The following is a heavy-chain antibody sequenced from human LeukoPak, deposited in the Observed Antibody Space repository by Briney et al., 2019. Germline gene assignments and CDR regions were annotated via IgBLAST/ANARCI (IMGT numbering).Heavy chain of an antibody. J-gene: IGHJ4*02. CDR1: GFTFSSYS. CDR3: ARDWAGLPAATSPGI. Sequence: GGSLRLSCAASGFTFSSYSMNWVRQAPGKGLEWVSYISSSSSTIYYADSVKGRFTISRDNAKNSLYLQMNSLRAEDTAVYYCARDWAGLPAATSPGIWGQGTLVTVSS. D-gene: IGHD2-2*01. V-gene: IGHV3-48*01. CDR2: ISSSSSTI.